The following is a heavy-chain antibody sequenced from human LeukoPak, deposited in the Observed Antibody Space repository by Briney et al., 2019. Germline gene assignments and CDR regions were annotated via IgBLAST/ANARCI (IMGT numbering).Heavy chain of an antibody. CDR1: GYTFTSYG. D-gene: IGHD3-22*01. Sequence: ASVKVSCKASGYTFTSYGISWVRQAPGQGLEWMGWISAYNGNTNYAQKLQGRVTMTTDTSTSTAYMELRSLRSDDTAVYYCASWGKDYYDSSGFPAYYFDYWGQGTLVTVSS. J-gene: IGHJ4*02. CDR3: ASWGKDYYDSSGFPAYYFDY. V-gene: IGHV1-18*01. CDR2: ISAYNGNT.